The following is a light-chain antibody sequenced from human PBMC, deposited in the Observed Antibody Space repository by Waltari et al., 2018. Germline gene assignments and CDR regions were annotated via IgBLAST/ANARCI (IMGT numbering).Light chain of an antibody. J-gene: IGKJ4*01. CDR1: QGVGSY. CDR2: AAS. Sequence: DVQLTQSPSFLSASVGDRVTITCRVSQGVGSYLAWYQQKPGEAPKLLIHAASTLQSGVPSRFSGSSSGTEFTLTVSSLQPEDFGTYYCQQVNTYPLTFGGGTKVEI. V-gene: IGKV1-9*01. CDR3: QQVNTYPLT.